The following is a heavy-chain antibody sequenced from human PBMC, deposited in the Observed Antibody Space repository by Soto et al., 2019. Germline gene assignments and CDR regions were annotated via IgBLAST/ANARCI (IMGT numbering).Heavy chain of an antibody. Sequence: QVQLQESGPGLVKPSQTLSLTCTVSGGSISSGGYYWSWIRQHPGKGLEWIGYIYYSGSTYYNPSLTSRVTISVDTSKNQFSLKLSSVTAADTAGYYCARRSSTSDYYYYGMDVWGQGTTVTVSS. J-gene: IGHJ6*02. CDR1: GGSISSGGYY. V-gene: IGHV4-31*03. D-gene: IGHD2-2*01. CDR3: ARRSSTSDYYYYGMDV. CDR2: IYYSGST.